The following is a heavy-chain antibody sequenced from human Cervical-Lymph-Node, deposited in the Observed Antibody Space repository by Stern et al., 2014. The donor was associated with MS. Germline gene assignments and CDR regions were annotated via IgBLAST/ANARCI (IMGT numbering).Heavy chain of an antibody. CDR2: IIPIFGTA. CDR3: ARDGRHTYNCGLDV. J-gene: IGHJ6*02. V-gene: IGHV1-69*01. D-gene: IGHD1-14*01. Sequence: VQLVESGAEVKKPGSSVKVSCQASGGTFNVYAINWLRQAPGQGLEWMGGIIPIFGTANYAQKFQGRVTITADESTRTSSMQLSSLRSNDTAVYYCARDGRHTYNCGLDVWGQGTTVTVTS. CDR1: GGTFNVYA.